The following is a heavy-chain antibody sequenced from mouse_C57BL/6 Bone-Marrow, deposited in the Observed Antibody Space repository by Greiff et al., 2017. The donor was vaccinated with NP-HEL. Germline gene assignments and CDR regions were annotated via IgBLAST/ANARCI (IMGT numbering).Heavy chain of an antibody. Sequence: VQLQQSGPELVKPGASVKISCKASGYTFTDYYMNWVKQSPGKSLEWIGDINPNNGGTSYNQKFKGKATLTVDKSSSTAYMELRSLTSEDSAVYYCARSIGAYYSNFYFDYWGQGTTLTVSS. CDR1: GYTFTDYY. D-gene: IGHD2-5*01. CDR2: INPNNGGT. CDR3: ARSIGAYYSNFYFDY. J-gene: IGHJ2*01. V-gene: IGHV1-26*01.